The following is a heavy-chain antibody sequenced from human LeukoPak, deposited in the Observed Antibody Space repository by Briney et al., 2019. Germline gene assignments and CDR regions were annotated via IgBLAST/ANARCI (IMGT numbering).Heavy chain of an antibody. D-gene: IGHD6-19*01. Sequence: GGSLRLSCAASGFTFSSYAMSWVRQAPGKGLEWVSSISNSGGRTFYTDSVKGRFTISRDNSKITLYLQMNSLRAEDTAVYYCARDEQWLAYDYWGQGTLVTVSS. CDR1: GFTFSSYA. CDR2: ISNSGGRT. V-gene: IGHV3-23*01. CDR3: ARDEQWLAYDY. J-gene: IGHJ4*02.